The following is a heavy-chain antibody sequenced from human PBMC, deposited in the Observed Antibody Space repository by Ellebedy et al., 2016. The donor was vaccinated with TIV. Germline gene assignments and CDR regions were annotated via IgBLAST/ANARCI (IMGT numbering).Heavy chain of an antibody. CDR1: GGSISSGGYS. CDR2: IYHSGST. CDR3: ARGRGLRFLEVYYYYYYYMDV. Sequence: SETLSLXCAVSGGSISSGGYSWSWIRQPPGKGLEWIGYIYHSGSTYYNPSLKSRVTMSVDTSKNQFSLKLSSVTAADTAVYYCARGRGLRFLEVYYYYYYYMDVWGKGTTVTVSS. V-gene: IGHV4-30-2*01. J-gene: IGHJ6*03. D-gene: IGHD3-3*01.